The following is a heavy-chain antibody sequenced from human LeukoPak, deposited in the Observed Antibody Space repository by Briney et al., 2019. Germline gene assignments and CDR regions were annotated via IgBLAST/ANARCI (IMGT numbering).Heavy chain of an antibody. Sequence: GASVKVSCKASGYTFTSYGISWVRQAPGQGLEWMGWINPNSGGTNYAQKFQGRLTITRHTSMSTAYMELSSLRREDTAVYYCARGASRSFDYWGQGSLVTVSS. CDR3: ARGASRSFDY. V-gene: IGHV1-8*03. J-gene: IGHJ4*02. CDR1: GYTFTSYG. CDR2: INPNSGGT.